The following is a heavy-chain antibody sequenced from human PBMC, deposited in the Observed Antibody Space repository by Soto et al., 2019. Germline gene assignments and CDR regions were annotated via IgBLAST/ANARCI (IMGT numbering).Heavy chain of an antibody. Sequence: QVQLVQSGAEVKKPGASVKVSCKASGYTFTSYGISWVRQAPGQGLEWMGWISAYNGNSNSAQKLQGRVTMTTDTSTSTAYRELRSLGSDDTAVYYCARDRGWVSPWNWFDPWGQGTLVTVSS. V-gene: IGHV1-18*01. D-gene: IGHD3-16*01. CDR2: ISAYNGNS. CDR3: ARDRGWVSPWNWFDP. J-gene: IGHJ5*02. CDR1: GYTFTSYG.